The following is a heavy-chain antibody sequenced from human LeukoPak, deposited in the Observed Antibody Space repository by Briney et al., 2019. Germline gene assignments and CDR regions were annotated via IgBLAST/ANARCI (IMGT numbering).Heavy chain of an antibody. D-gene: IGHD3-16*02. CDR2: ITGSGGDT. CDR3: AKSIESVARPLDS. Sequence: PGGSLRLSCAASGFTFSSYAMSWVRQVPGKGLEWVSSITGSGGDTYYAASVKGRFTISRDNFRHTLYLQIIGLRAEDTALYFCAKSIESVARPLDSWGLGTLVTVSS. J-gene: IGHJ4*02. CDR1: GFTFSSYA. V-gene: IGHV3-23*01.